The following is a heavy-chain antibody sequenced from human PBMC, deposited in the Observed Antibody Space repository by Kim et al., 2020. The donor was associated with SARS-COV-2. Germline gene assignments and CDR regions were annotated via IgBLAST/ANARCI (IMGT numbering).Heavy chain of an antibody. CDR3: ARLIGYYYYYMDV. CDR1: GYSFTSYW. J-gene: IGHJ6*03. V-gene: IGHV5-51*01. Sequence: GESLKISCKGSGYSFTSYWIGWVRQMPGKGLEWMGIIYPGDSDTRYSPSFQGQVTIAADKSISTAYLQWSSLKASDPAMYYCARLIGYYYYYMDVWGKGTTVTVSS. D-gene: IGHD3-16*02. CDR2: IYPGDSDT.